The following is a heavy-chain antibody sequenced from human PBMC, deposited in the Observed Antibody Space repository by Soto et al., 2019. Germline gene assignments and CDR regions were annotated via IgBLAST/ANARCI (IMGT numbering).Heavy chain of an antibody. CDR3: AKGDSSSSPQLDY. J-gene: IGHJ4*02. Sequence: GGSLRLSCAASGFTFDDYAMHWVRQAPGKGLEWVSGISWNSGSIGYADSVKGRFTISRDNAKNSLYLQMNSLRAEDTALYYCAKGDSSSSPQLDYWGQGTLVTVSS. D-gene: IGHD6-6*01. CDR1: GFTFDDYA. V-gene: IGHV3-9*01. CDR2: ISWNSGSI.